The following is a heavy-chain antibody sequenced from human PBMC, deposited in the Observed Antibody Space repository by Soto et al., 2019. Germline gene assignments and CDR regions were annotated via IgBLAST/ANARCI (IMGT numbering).Heavy chain of an antibody. J-gene: IGHJ4*02. Sequence: QLRLQESGPGLVKPSETLSLTCSISGGSITASVWWTWVRLTPEKGLQWIGEVFHTGSVNYNPSLQSRLTISVDKCMGQFSLRLTSVTAADTAVYYCARKAWTRLDYWGQGALVTVSS. D-gene: IGHD1-1*01. CDR2: VFHTGSV. V-gene: IGHV4-4*02. CDR3: ARKAWTRLDY. CDR1: GGSITASVW.